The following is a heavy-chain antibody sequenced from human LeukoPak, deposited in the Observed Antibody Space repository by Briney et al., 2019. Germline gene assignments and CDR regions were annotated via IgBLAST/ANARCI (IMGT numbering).Heavy chain of an antibody. Sequence: GESLKISCKGSGYSFTSYWIGWVRQMPGKSLEWMGIIYPGDSDTSYSPSFQGQVTISDDKSISTAYLQWSSLKASDTAMYYCARLMSDSSGYQLPYYFDYWGQGTLVTVSS. J-gene: IGHJ4*02. D-gene: IGHD3-22*01. V-gene: IGHV5-51*01. CDR2: IYPGDSDT. CDR1: GYSFTSYW. CDR3: ARLMSDSSGYQLPYYFDY.